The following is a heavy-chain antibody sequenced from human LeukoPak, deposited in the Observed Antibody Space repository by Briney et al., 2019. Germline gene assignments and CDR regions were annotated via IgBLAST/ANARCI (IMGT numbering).Heavy chain of an antibody. CDR3: ARDFGYSSHYYYYYMDV. CDR2: IKPNSGGT. D-gene: IGHD6-13*01. Sequence: GASVKVSCKASGYTFTCYYMHWVRQAPGQGLEWMGRIKPNSGGTDYAQKFQGRVTMTRDTSISTAYMELSRLRSDDTAVYYCARDFGYSSHYYYYYMDVWGKGTTVTVSS. CDR1: GYTFTCYY. V-gene: IGHV1-2*06. J-gene: IGHJ6*03.